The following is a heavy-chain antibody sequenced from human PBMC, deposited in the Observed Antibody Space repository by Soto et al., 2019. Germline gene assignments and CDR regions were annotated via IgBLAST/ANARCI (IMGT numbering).Heavy chain of an antibody. Sequence: EVQLLESGGGLVQPGGSLRLSCAASGFTFSSYAMSWVRQAPGKGLEWVSAISGSGGSTYYADSVKGRFTISRDNSKNTLYLPMNSLSAEDTAVYYCAKAPFTYSGYDGYYFDYWGQGTLVTVSS. V-gene: IGHV3-23*01. J-gene: IGHJ4*02. CDR2: ISGSGGST. D-gene: IGHD5-12*01. CDR1: GFTFSSYA. CDR3: AKAPFTYSGYDGYYFDY.